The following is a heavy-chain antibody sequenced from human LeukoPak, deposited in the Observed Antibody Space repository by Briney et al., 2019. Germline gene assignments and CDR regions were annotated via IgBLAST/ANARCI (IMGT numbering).Heavy chain of an antibody. CDR2: KYSRWTT. CDR1: GRSLTGYY. J-gene: IGHJ4*02. D-gene: IGHD1-14*01. Sequence: PSETLSLTCTLSGRSLTGYYWRWLRQPAGEVLEWSGRKYSRWTTLYNPSLMSRLTMPVDTSKNQFSLQLTSVTAADSAVYYCARQPASHPFDLWGQGTLVTVSS. CDR3: ARQPASHPFDL. V-gene: IGHV4-4*07.